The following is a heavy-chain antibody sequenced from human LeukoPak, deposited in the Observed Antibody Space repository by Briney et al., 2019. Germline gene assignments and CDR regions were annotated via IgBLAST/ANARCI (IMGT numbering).Heavy chain of an antibody. CDR1: GFTFSIYA. V-gene: IGHV3-23*01. CDR3: ARERGFMTTVTTNGMDV. J-gene: IGHJ6*02. D-gene: IGHD4-17*01. CDR2: ITGSGGGT. Sequence: PGGSLRLSCAASGFTFSIYAMTWVRQTPGKGLEWVSTITGSGGGTYYADSVKGRFTISRDNSKNTLYLQMNSLRAEDTAVYYCARERGFMTTVTTNGMDVWGQGTTVTVSS.